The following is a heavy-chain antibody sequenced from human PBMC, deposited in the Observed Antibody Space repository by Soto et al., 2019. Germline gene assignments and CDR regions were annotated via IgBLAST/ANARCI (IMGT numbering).Heavy chain of an antibody. CDR1: GESFSNHY. CDR3: ARGVVYRDVGLAYGMDV. V-gene: IGHV4-34*01. Sequence: PSETLSLTCAVYGESFSNHYWTWIRQSPGKGLEWVGEINYSGSTRYNWSLGSRVTISVDTSKNQFSLMVTSVTAEDTAVYYCARGVVYRDVGLAYGMDVWGQGTTFTVSS. J-gene: IGHJ6*02. CDR2: INYSGST. D-gene: IGHD3-22*01.